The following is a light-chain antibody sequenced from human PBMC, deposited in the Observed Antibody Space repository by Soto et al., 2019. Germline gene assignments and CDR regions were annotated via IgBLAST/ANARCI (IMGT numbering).Light chain of an antibody. J-gene: IGKJ2*01. CDR2: LAS. V-gene: IGKV2-28*01. CDR3: LQALQTPRT. CDR1: QSLLHSNGKNY. Sequence: DIVMTQSPLSLPVTPGEPASISCRSSQSLLHSNGKNYVDWYLQKPGQSPQLLIYLASTRASGVPGRFSGSGSGTDFTLRIRRVEAGDVGIYYCLQALQTPRTFGQGTKVEIK.